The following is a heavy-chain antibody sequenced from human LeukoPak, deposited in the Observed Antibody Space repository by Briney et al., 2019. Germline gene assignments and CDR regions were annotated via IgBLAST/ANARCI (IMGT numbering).Heavy chain of an antibody. CDR2: IYYSGST. CDR3: ARHSYYYDSSGYYPNWFDP. V-gene: IGHV4-39*01. D-gene: IGHD3-22*01. Sequence: SETLSLTCTVSGVSISSSNSYWGWIRQPPGKGLEWIGSIYYSGSTYYNPSLKSRVTISVDTSKNQFSLKLSSVTAADTAVYYCARHSYYYDSSGYYPNWFDPWGQGTLVTVSS. CDR1: GVSISSSNSY. J-gene: IGHJ5*02.